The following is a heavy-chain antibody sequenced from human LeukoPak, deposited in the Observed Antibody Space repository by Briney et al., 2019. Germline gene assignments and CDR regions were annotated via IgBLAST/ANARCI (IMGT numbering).Heavy chain of an antibody. CDR2: IRYDGSNK. CDR3: AKDLDRYYYYYMDV. J-gene: IGHJ6*03. D-gene: IGHD2-2*03. V-gene: IGHV3-30*02. CDR1: GFTFSGSA. Sequence: PGGSLRLSCAASGFTFSGSAMHWVRQAPGKGLEWVAFIRYDGSNKYYADSVKGRFTISRDNSKNTLYLQMNSLRAEDTAVYYCAKDLDRYYYYYMDVWGKGTTVTISS.